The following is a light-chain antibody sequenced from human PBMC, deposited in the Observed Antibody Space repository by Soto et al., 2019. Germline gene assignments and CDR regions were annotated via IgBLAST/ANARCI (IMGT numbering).Light chain of an antibody. Sequence: IQMTQSPSTLSASVGDRVTITCRASQSISSWLAWYQQKPGKAPKLLNYDASSLESGVPSRFSGSGSGTDFTLTISSLQPDDFATSYCQQYQSYWTFGQGTKVEIQ. CDR2: DAS. J-gene: IGKJ1*01. CDR3: QQYQSYWT. V-gene: IGKV1-5*01. CDR1: QSISSW.